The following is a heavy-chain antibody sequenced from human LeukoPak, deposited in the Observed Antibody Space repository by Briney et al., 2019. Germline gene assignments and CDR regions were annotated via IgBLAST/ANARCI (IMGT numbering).Heavy chain of an antibody. CDR2: ISTDGKST. D-gene: IGHD2-2*01. CDR1: GFTFSNYW. J-gene: IGHJ6*02. CDR3: VRDYQFIQEV. Sequence: GGSLRLSCVASGFTFSNYWMLWVRQAPGKGLMWVSLISTDGKSTRYAESVKGRFTISRDNAKNALYLQMDILRVEDTALYFCVRDYQFIQEVWGQGTAVTVSS. V-gene: IGHV3-74*01.